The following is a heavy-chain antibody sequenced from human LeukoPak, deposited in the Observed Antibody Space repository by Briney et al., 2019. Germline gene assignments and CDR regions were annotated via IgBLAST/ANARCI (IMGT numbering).Heavy chain of an antibody. CDR2: ISAYNGNT. CDR3: ARTTRGYSGTYYYYYMDV. D-gene: IGHD5-12*01. V-gene: IGHV1-18*01. Sequence: ASVKVSCKASGYTFTNYGLSCVRQAPGQGLEWMGWISAYNGNTNYAQKLQGRVTMTTDTSTSTAYMELRSLRSDDTAVYYCARTTRGYSGTYYYYYMDVWGKGTTVTISS. J-gene: IGHJ6*03. CDR1: GYTFTNYG.